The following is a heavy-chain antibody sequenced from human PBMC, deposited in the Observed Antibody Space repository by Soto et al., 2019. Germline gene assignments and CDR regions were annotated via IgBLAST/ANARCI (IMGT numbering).Heavy chain of an antibody. Sequence: QVQLVQSGAEVKKPGASVKVSCKASGYTFTSYYMHWVRQAPGQGLEWMGIINPSGGSTSYTQRFQGRVTMTRDTSRSTVYMELSSLRSEDTAVYYCARDQSRVQDYYYGMDVWGQGTTVTVSS. CDR3: ARDQSRVQDYYYGMDV. CDR1: GYTFTSYY. D-gene: IGHD1-1*01. J-gene: IGHJ6*02. CDR2: INPSGGST. V-gene: IGHV1-46*01.